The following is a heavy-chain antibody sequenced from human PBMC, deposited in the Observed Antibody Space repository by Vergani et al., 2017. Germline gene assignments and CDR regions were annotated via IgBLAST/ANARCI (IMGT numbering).Heavy chain of an antibody. D-gene: IGHD4-11*01. V-gene: IGHV3-48*01. CDR1: GYTFSAYS. CDR3: VRDPDYSTFDS. J-gene: IGHJ4*02. CDR2: IGVSDNSI. Sequence: LVESGGGVVQPGRSLTLTCAASGYTFSAYSRNWVRQTPGKGLEWISYIGVSDNSIYYADSVMGRFAISRDNARNLLFLQMNSLRADDSALYFCVRDPDYSTFDSWCQGTLVTVS.